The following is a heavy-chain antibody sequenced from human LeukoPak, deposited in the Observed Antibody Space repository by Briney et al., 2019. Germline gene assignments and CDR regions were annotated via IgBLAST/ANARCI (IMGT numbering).Heavy chain of an antibody. J-gene: IGHJ3*02. CDR1: GSTLTNYG. D-gene: IGHD4-23*01. CDR3: ARGQDYGGNTLVLSASDM. V-gene: IGHV1-18*01. CDR2: ISVYNGNT. Sequence: ASVKVSCKASGSTLTNYGVSWVRQAPGQGLEWMGWISVYNGNTKYAQNLQGRATMTTDTSTSTAYMELRSLRSDDTAVYYCARGQDYGGNTLVLSASDMWGQGTMVTVSS.